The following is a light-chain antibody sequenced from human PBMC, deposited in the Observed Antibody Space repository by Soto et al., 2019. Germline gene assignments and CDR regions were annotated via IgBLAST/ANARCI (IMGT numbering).Light chain of an antibody. CDR2: DTS. CDR1: QDISNY. V-gene: IGKV1-33*01. Sequence: DIQMTQSPSSLSASIGDRVTITCQASQDISNYLNWYQQKPGKAPKLLIYDTSNLATGVPSRFSGGGSGTSYVITISGLQPEDIATYYCQQYANRPWTFGRGTKVDVK. CDR3: QQYANRPWT. J-gene: IGKJ1*01.